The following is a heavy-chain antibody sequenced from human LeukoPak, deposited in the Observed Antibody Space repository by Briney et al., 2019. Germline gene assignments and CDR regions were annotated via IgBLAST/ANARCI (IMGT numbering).Heavy chain of an antibody. CDR3: ARGGRPDY. D-gene: IGHD3-10*01. CDR1: GFTFSSYS. J-gene: IGHJ4*02. V-gene: IGHV3-48*01. Sequence: GGSLRLSCAASGFTFSSYSMNWVRQAPGKGLEWVSYISSSSSTIYYADSVKGRFTTSRDNAKNSLYLQMNSLRAEDTAVYYCARGGRPDYWGQGTLVTVSS. CDR2: ISSSSSTI.